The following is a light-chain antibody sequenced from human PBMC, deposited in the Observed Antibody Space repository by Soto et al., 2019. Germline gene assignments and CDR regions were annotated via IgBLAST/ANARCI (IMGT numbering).Light chain of an antibody. CDR3: QHYNSYPGWT. V-gene: IGKV1-5*03. Sequence: DIQMTQSPSTLSASVGDRVTITCRASQSSSWLAWYQQKPGKAPKLLIYKASSLESGVPSRFSGSGSGTEFTLTISSLQPDDFATYYCQHYNSYPGWTFGQGTKVEIK. CDR1: QSSSW. CDR2: KAS. J-gene: IGKJ1*01.